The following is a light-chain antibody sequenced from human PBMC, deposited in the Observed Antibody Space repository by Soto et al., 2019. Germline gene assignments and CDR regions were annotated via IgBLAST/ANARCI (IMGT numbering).Light chain of an antibody. CDR3: QQYNNWPTWT. J-gene: IGKJ1*01. Sequence: EIVLTQSPATLSLSPGERATLSCRASQSISSNLAWYQQKPGQAPRVLIYGASTRATGIPARFSGSGSGTEFTLTISSLQPEDFAVYYCQQYNNWPTWTFGQGTKVDIK. CDR2: GAS. V-gene: IGKV3-15*01. CDR1: QSISSN.